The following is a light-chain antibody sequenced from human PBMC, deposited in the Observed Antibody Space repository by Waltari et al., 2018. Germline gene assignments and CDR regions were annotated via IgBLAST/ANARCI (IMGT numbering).Light chain of an antibody. V-gene: IGKV1-5*03. Sequence: DLQMTQSPSTLSASVGDRFSISCRASQSISNWLAWYQQKPGKAPKLLIYRASTLASGVPSRFSGSGSGTTFTLTISSLQPDGFATYYCQQYNSYSLLSFGGGTKVEIK. J-gene: IGKJ4*01. CDR3: QQYNSYSLLS. CDR2: RAS. CDR1: QSISNW.